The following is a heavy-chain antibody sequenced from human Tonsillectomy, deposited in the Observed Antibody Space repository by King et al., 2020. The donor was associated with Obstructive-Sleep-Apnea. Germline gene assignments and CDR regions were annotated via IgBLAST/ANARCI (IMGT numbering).Heavy chain of an antibody. CDR2: IWYDGSNK. Sequence: VQLVESGGGVVQPGRSLRLSCAASGFTFRSYGMHWVRQAPGKGLEWVAVIWYDGSNKYYADSVKGRFTISRDNSKNTLYLQMNSLRAEDTAVYYCAKDRAQRGFIDYWGQGTLVTVSS. J-gene: IGHJ4*02. D-gene: IGHD6-25*01. V-gene: IGHV3-33*06. CDR3: AKDRAQRGFIDY. CDR1: GFTFRSYG.